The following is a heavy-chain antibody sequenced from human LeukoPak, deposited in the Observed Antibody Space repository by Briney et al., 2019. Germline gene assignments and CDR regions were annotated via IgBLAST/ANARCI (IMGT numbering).Heavy chain of an antibody. V-gene: IGHV3-48*03. D-gene: IGHD3-22*01. J-gene: IGHJ4*02. CDR3: ARGNYYDGSGRFDY. CDR2: ISGSGNTI. CDR1: GFTFTSDG. Sequence: PGASLRLSCAASGFTFTSDGMNWVRQAPGKGLEWVLYISGSGNTIYYADSVKGRLTISRDNAKNLLYLQMNSLRAEDTAVYYCARGNYYDGSGRFDYWGQGTLVTVSS.